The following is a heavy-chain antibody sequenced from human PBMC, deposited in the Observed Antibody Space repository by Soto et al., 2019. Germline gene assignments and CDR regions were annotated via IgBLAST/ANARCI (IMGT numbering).Heavy chain of an antibody. D-gene: IGHD3-22*01. V-gene: IGHV3-7*04. CDR2: IKEDGSQK. J-gene: IGHJ3*02. CDR3: ARGDNYDVSGPCSGAFDI. Sequence: EVQLVESGGGLVQPGGSLRLSCAASGFTFSSYWMSWVRQAPGKGLEWVANIKEDGSQKWYVDSVKGRFTISRDNAKNPPKPQTTSLRVRDTAVYYCARGDNYDVSGPCSGAFDIWGQGTMVTVSS. CDR1: GFTFSSYW.